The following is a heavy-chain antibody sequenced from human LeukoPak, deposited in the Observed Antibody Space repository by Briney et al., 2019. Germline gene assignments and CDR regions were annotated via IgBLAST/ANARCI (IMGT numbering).Heavy chain of an antibody. V-gene: IGHV4-39*01. D-gene: IGHD4-17*01. Sequence: SETLSLTCTVSGASISRSEYFWGWIRQPPGKGLEWIGSIYYSGSTYYSPSLKGRVTISVDTSKNQFSLKLNSVTAADTAVYYCARSSEYGDPFNYWGQETLVTVSS. CDR2: IYYSGST. J-gene: IGHJ4*02. CDR3: ARSSEYGDPFNY. CDR1: GASISRSEYF.